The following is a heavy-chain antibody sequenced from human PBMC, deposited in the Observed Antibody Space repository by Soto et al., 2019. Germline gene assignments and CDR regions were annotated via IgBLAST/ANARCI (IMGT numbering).Heavy chain of an antibody. CDR2: ISTYNDNT. Sequence: ASLKVSCKTSGYTFARYGIRWVRQVPGQGLEWMGWISTYNDNTKYAQKLKGRVTMSTDTSKDTVYMELRSLTSDDTAVYYCAREGYCSSGSCALYSHDFFGMDVWGQGTTVTVSS. J-gene: IGHJ6*02. V-gene: IGHV1-18*01. CDR3: AREGYCSSGSCALYSHDFFGMDV. D-gene: IGHD2-15*01. CDR1: GYTFARYG.